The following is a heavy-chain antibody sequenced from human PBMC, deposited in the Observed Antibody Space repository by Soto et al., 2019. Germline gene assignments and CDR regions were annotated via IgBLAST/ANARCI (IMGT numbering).Heavy chain of an antibody. Sequence: QVQLQESGPGLVKPSETLSLTCTVSGGSMSSYYWSWIRQPPGKGLEWIGYIYYSGSTNYNPSLKSRVTISVDTSKKQFSLKLSSVTAADTAVYYCASWGVYCTSTSCFARWFDPWGQGILVNVSS. V-gene: IGHV4-59*08. J-gene: IGHJ5*02. D-gene: IGHD2-2*01. CDR3: ASWGVYCTSTSCFARWFDP. CDR2: IYYSGST. CDR1: GGSMSSYY.